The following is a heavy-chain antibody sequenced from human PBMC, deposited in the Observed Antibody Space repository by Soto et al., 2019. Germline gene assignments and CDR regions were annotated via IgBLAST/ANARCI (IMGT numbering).Heavy chain of an antibody. J-gene: IGHJ6*02. CDR1: GFTFSSYA. D-gene: IGHD3-22*01. Sequence: QVQLVESGGGVVQPGRSLRLSCAASGFTFSSYAMHWVRQDPGKGLEWVAVISYDGSNKYYADSVKGRFTISRDNSKNTLYLQMHIHRAEDTAVYYWARDYYDSSGYYGYSYYGMDDWGQGTTVTVSS. CDR3: ARDYYDSSGYYGYSYYGMDD. V-gene: IGHV3-30-3*01. CDR2: ISYDGSNK.